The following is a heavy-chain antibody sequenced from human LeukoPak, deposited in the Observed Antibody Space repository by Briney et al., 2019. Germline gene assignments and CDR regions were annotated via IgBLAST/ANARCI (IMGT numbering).Heavy chain of an antibody. CDR2: MNPNSGNT. CDR3: ARAIAAAGTP. V-gene: IGHV1-8*02. D-gene: IGHD6-13*01. Sequence: ASVKVSCKASGGTFTSYAISWVRQATGQGLEWKGWMNPNSGNTGYAQKFQGRVTMTRNTSISTAYMELSSLRSEDTAVYYCARAIAAAGTPWGQGTLVTVSS. CDR1: GGTFTSYA. J-gene: IGHJ5*02.